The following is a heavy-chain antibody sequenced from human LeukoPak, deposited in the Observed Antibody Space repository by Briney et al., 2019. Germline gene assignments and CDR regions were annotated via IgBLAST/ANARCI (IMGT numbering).Heavy chain of an antibody. D-gene: IGHD2-2*01. CDR2: ISYDGSNK. CDR1: GFSFSNYW. V-gene: IGHV3-30-3*01. Sequence: GGSLRLSCAASGFSFSNYWMHWVRQAPGKGLEWVAVISYDGSNKYYADSVKGRFTISRDNSKNTLYLQMNSLRAEDTAVYYCARDKIVVVPAFYYYYGMDVWGQGTTVTVSS. CDR3: ARDKIVVVPAFYYYYGMDV. J-gene: IGHJ6*02.